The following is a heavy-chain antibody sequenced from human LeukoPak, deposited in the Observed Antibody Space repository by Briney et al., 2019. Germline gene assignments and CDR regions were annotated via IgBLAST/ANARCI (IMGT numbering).Heavy chain of an antibody. V-gene: IGHV4-59*12. CDR1: DGSISSYY. CDR2: IYYSGSA. J-gene: IGHJ4*02. Sequence: PSETLSLTCTVSDGSISSYYWSWIRQPPGKGLEWIGYIYYSGSANYNPSLKSRVTISVDKSKNQFSLKLSSVTAADTAVYYCARDSADSSGAIDYWGQGTLVTVSS. D-gene: IGHD3-22*01. CDR3: ARDSADSSGAIDY.